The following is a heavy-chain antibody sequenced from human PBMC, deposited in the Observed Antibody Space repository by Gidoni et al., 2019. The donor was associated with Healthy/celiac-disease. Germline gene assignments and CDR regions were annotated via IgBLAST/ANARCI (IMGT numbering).Heavy chain of an antibody. Sequence: QVQLQESGPGLVKPSETLSLTCTVSGGPISSYYWSWIRQPPGKGLEWIGYIYYSGSTNYNPSLKSRVTISVDTSKNQFSLKLSSVTAADTAVYYCARDLTSSPNDAFDIWGQGTMVTVSS. D-gene: IGHD6-13*01. J-gene: IGHJ3*02. V-gene: IGHV4-59*01. CDR2: IYYSGST. CDR1: GGPISSYY. CDR3: ARDLTSSPNDAFDI.